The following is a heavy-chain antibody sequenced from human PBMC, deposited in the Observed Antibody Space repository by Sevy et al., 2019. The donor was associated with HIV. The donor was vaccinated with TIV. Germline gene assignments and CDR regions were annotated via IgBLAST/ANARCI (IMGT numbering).Heavy chain of an antibody. D-gene: IGHD4-17*01. Sequence: GGSLRLSCAASGFSFSSYEMNWVRQAPGKGLEWVSYISNSGTTISYSDSVGGRFTISRDNARNVLYLQMNSLRAEDTAVYYCARDLPPSATTVAHFDCWGQGTLVTISS. CDR1: GFSFSSYE. V-gene: IGHV3-48*03. J-gene: IGHJ4*02. CDR2: ISNSGTTI. CDR3: ARDLPPSATTVAHFDC.